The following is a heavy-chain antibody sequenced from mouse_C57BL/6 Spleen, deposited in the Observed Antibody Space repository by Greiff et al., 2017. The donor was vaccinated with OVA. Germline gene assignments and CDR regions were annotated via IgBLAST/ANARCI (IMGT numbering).Heavy chain of an antibody. CDR1: GFTFSSYA. V-gene: IGHV5-9-1*02. D-gene: IGHD2-4*01. Sequence: EVKLMESGEGLVKPGGSLKLSCAASGFTFSSYAMSWVRQTPETRLEWVAYISSGGDYIYYADTVKGRFTISRDNARNTLYLQMSSLKSEDTAMYYCTRGPYDYDVLWFAYWGQGTLVTVSA. J-gene: IGHJ3*01. CDR2: ISSGGDYI. CDR3: TRGPYDYDVLWFAY.